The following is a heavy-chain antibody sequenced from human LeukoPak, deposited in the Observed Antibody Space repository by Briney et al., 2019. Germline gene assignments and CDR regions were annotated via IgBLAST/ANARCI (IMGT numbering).Heavy chain of an antibody. V-gene: IGHV3-48*04. CDR3: ARDGSRGGAPWYYFDY. CDR2: ISSSSSTI. D-gene: IGHD1-26*01. J-gene: IGHJ4*02. Sequence: GGSLRLSRAASGFTFSSYSMNWVRQAPGKGLEWVSYISSSSSTIYYADSVKGRFTISRDNAKNSLYLQMNSLRAEDTAVYYCARDGSRGGAPWYYFDYWGQGTLVTVSS. CDR1: GFTFSSYS.